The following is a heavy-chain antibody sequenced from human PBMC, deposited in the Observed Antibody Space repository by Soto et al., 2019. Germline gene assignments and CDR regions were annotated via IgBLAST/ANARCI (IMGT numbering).Heavy chain of an antibody. D-gene: IGHD3-22*01. Sequence: SETLSLTCVFYNVSFSGYYWSCIRQPPGKWLEWIGEINHSGSTNYNPSLKSRVTLSVETSKKKFSLKLTSLTAADTAVYYCARSAILAIAYESWGQGKLVTVSS. CDR1: NVSFSGYY. V-gene: IGHV4-34*01. CDR3: ARSAILAIAYES. CDR2: INHSGST. J-gene: IGHJ5*02.